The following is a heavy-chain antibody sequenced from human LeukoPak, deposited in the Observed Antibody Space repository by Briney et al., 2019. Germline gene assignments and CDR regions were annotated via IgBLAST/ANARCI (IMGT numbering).Heavy chain of an antibody. Sequence: PGGSLRLSCAASGFTFSSYWMHWVRQAPGKGLVWVSRINSDGRSTSYADPVKGRFTISRDNAKNTLYLQMNSLRAEDTAVYYCARVRYSYDSSGIDYWGQGTLVTVSS. V-gene: IGHV3-74*01. J-gene: IGHJ4*02. CDR1: GFTFSSYW. CDR3: ARVRYSYDSSGIDY. D-gene: IGHD3-22*01. CDR2: INSDGRST.